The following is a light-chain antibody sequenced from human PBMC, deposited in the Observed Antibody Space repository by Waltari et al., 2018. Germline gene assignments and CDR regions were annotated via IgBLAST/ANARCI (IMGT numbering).Light chain of an antibody. V-gene: IGKV1-8*01. Sequence: AIRMTQSPSSISASTGDRVTITCRANQSISSYLAWYQQKPGKAPNLLIYAASTLQSGVPSRFCGSGSRTDFTLTISCLQSEDFATFYCQQYYTYPWTFGQGTKVEVK. CDR3: QQYYTYPWT. CDR1: QSISSY. CDR2: AAS. J-gene: IGKJ1*01.